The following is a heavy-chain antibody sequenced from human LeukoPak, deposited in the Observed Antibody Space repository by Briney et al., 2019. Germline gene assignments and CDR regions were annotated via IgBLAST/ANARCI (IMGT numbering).Heavy chain of an antibody. J-gene: IGHJ4*02. CDR2: IHYSGSS. Sequence: PSETLSLTCAVSGVSISSYYWSWIRHPPGKGLEWIGYIHYSGSSRYNPSLKSPVTISVDTSKNQFSLEVSSVTAADTAVYYCARHRVELAGSYFDYWGQGTLVTVSS. CDR1: GVSISSYY. V-gene: IGHV4-59*08. CDR3: ARHRVELAGSYFDY. D-gene: IGHD6-19*01.